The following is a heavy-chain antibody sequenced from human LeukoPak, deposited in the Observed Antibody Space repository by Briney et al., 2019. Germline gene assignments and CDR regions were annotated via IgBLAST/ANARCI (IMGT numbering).Heavy chain of an antibody. CDR3: AGRSPDKASPPFDP. V-gene: IGHV4-34*01. CDR1: GGSFSGYY. D-gene: IGHD6-6*01. CDR2: INHSGST. J-gene: IGHJ5*02. Sequence: PSETLSLTCAVYGGSFSGYYWSWIRQPPGKGLEWIGEINHSGSTNYNPSLKSRVTISVDTSKNQFSLKLSSVTAADTAVYYCAGRSPDKASPPFDPWGQGTLVTVSS.